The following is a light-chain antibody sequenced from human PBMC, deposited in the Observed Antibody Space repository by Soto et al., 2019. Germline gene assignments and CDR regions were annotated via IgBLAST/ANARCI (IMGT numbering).Light chain of an antibody. V-gene: IGLV1-40*01. CDR2: GNT. Sequence: QSVLTQPPSVSGAPGQRVTISCTGSSSNIGAGYGVHWYQQLPGAAPKLLIYGNTNRPSGVPDRISGSQSGTSASLAITGLQAEDEADYYCQTADTSLRVVFGGGTKLTVL. CDR3: QTADTSLRVV. J-gene: IGLJ2*01. CDR1: SSNIGAGYG.